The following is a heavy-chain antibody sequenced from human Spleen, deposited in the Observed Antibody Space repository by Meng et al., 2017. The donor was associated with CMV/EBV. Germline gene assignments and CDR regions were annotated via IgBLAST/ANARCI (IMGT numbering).Heavy chain of an antibody. V-gene: IGHV3-23*01. J-gene: IGHJ4*02. D-gene: IGHD2-2*01. CDR2: ISSSGGRT. Sequence: FIFTGSAMSWVRQAPGKGLEWVSGISSSGGRTVYADSVKGRFTISRDNSKNTLYLQMNSLRAEDTAVYYCARGYCSSTSCQNNRPYWGQGTLVTVSS. CDR3: ARGYCSSTSCQNNRPY. CDR1: FIFTGSA.